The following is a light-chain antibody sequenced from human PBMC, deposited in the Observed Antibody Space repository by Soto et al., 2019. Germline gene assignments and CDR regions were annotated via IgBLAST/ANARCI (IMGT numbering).Light chain of an antibody. CDR2: GAS. CDR3: QQYNNWPPLT. V-gene: IGKV3-15*01. Sequence: EIVMTQSPATLSVSPGERATLSCRASQSVGGGLSWFQQKPGQPPRLLIYGASTRATGIPARFSGSGSGAEFTLTISSLQSEDFAVYHCQQYNNWPPLTFGGGTKVDIK. CDR1: QSVGGG. J-gene: IGKJ4*01.